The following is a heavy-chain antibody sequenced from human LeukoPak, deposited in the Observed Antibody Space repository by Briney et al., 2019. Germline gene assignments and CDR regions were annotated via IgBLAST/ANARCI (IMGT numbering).Heavy chain of an antibody. CDR2: INPSGGST. V-gene: IGHV1-46*01. CDR1: GYTFTSYY. D-gene: IGHD3-22*01. CDR3: ARRGPYDSSGYSIGYYFDY. J-gene: IGHJ4*02. Sequence: ASVKVSCKASGYTFTSYYMHWVRQAPGQGLEWMGIINPSGGSTSYAQKFQGRVTMTRDTSTSTAYMELSSLRSEDMAVYYCARRGPYDSSGYSIGYYFDYWGQGTLVTVSS.